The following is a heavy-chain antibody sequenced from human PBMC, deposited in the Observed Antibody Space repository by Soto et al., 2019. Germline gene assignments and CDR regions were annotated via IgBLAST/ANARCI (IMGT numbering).Heavy chain of an antibody. D-gene: IGHD6-13*01. CDR1: GFTFSSYG. Sequence: GGSRRLSCAACGFTFSSYGMHWVRQAPGKGLEWVAVIWYDGSNKYYADSVKGRFTISRDNSKNTLYLQMNSLRTEDTAVYYCARDLSPIAAAGTEPAFDYWGQGTLVTVSS. J-gene: IGHJ4*02. CDR2: IWYDGSNK. CDR3: ARDLSPIAAAGTEPAFDY. V-gene: IGHV3-33*01.